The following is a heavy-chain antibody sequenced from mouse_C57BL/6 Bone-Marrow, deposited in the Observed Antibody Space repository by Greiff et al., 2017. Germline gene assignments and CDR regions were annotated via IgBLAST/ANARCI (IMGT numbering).Heavy chain of an antibody. CDR3: ARAPYGSSNYAMDY. CDR2: IYPRDGST. Sequence: QVQLQQSGPELVKPGASVKLSCKASGYTFTSYDINWVKQRPGQGLEWIGWIYPRDGSTKYNEKVKGKATLTVDKSSSTAYMELHSLTSEDSAVYFCARAPYGSSNYAMDYWGQGTSVTVSS. J-gene: IGHJ4*01. D-gene: IGHD1-1*01. V-gene: IGHV1-85*01. CDR1: GYTFTSYD.